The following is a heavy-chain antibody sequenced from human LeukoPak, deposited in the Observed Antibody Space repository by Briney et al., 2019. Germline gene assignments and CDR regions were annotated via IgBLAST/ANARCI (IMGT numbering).Heavy chain of an antibody. CDR2: ITSTSSYI. Sequence: GGSLRLSCAASGFTFSTYTMNWVRQAPGKGLEWVSSITSTSSYIYYADSVKGRFTMSRDNAKSPLYLQMNSLRAEDTAVYYCARDAGGYNSDYWGQGTLVTVSS. CDR3: ARDAGGYNSDY. D-gene: IGHD5-24*01. V-gene: IGHV3-21*01. CDR1: GFTFSTYT. J-gene: IGHJ4*02.